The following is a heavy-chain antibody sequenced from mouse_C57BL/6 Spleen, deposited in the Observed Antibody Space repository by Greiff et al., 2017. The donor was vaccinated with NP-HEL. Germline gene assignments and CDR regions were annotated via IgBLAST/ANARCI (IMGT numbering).Heavy chain of an antibody. V-gene: IGHV1-52*01. CDR1: GYTFTSYW. Sequence: QVQLQQPGAELVRPGSSVKLSCKASGYTFTSYWMHWVKQRPIQGLEWIGNIDPSDSETHYNQKFKDKATLTVDKSSVTTYLLLCNLTSEYSAVYYCARKGHYSNYDYWGQGTLVTVSA. J-gene: IGHJ3*01. D-gene: IGHD2-5*01. CDR3: ARKGHYSNYDY. CDR2: IDPSDSET.